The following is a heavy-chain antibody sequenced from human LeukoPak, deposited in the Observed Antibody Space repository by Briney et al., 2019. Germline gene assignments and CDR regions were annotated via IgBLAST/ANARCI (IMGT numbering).Heavy chain of an antibody. CDR2: IRYDESDK. CDR3: AKEFREAYYYMDV. J-gene: IGHJ6*03. Sequence: PGGSLRLSCAASGFTFRNYGMHWVRQAPGKGLEWLAFIRYDESDKYYADSVKGRFTISRDNSKNTLYLQMNSLRAEDTAVYYCAKEFREAYYYMDVWGKGTTVTVSS. V-gene: IGHV3-30*02. D-gene: IGHD2-21*01. CDR1: GFTFRNYG.